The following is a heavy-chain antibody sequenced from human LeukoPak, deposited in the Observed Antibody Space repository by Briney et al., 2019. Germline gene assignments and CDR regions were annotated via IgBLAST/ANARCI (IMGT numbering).Heavy chain of an antibody. V-gene: IGHV3-66*01. Sequence: GGSLRLSCAVSGFTVSSNYVSWVRQAPGKGLDWVSLIYSGGTTYYADSVKGRFTISRDNSKNTLYLQMNSLRAEDTAVYYCARVHSDSRGYYQHDYWGQGTRVTVSS. CDR3: ARVHSDSRGYYQHDY. CDR1: GFTVSSNY. D-gene: IGHD3-22*01. J-gene: IGHJ4*02. CDR2: IYSGGTT.